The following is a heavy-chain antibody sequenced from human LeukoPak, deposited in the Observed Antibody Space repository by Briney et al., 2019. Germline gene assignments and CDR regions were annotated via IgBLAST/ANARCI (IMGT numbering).Heavy chain of an antibody. CDR1: GGSISSGGYS. D-gene: IGHD6-13*01. V-gene: IGHV4-30-2*01. Sequence: KTSQTLSLTCAVSGGSISSGGYSWSWIRQPPGKGLEWIGYIYHSGSTYYNPSLKSRVTISVDTSKNQFSLKLSSVTAADTAVYYCARAPHDQPHRHRAWDPKTSRGYSSSWQIDYWGQGTLVTVSS. CDR3: ARAPHDQPHRHRAWDPKTSRGYSSSWQIDY. CDR2: IYHSGST. J-gene: IGHJ4*02.